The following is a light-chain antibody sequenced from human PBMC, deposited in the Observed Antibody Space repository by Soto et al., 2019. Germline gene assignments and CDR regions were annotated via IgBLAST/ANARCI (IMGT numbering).Light chain of an antibody. V-gene: IGLV2-14*01. J-gene: IGLJ1*01. CDR1: SSDIGSYDF. CDR2: EVT. CDR3: SSYTNINTRACV. Sequence: QSALTQPASVSGSPGQAISISCAGTSSDIGSYDFVSWHQQHPGKAPKLIIYEVTDRPSGVSNRFSGSKSGNTASLTISGLQAEDEAEYYCSSYTNINTRACVFGTGTKLTVL.